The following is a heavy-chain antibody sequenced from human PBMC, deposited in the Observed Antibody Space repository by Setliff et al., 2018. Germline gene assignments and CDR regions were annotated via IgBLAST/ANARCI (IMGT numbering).Heavy chain of an antibody. CDR3: AREGVDARSSTDYRYYMDV. Sequence: GASVKVSCKASGYIFNNYFLHWVRQAPGQGLEWMGRFNPNSGDTNSAQKFQGRVTMTRDTSISTAYMELSRLKYDDTAVYYCAREGVDARSSTDYRYYMDVWGKGTTVTVSS. CDR2: FNPNSGDT. CDR1: GYIFNNYF. V-gene: IGHV1-2*06. J-gene: IGHJ6*03. D-gene: IGHD2-8*01.